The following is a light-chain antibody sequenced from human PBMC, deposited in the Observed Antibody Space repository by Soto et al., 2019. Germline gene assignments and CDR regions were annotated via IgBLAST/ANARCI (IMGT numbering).Light chain of an antibody. CDR3: QQYHNWPPRT. CDR1: QSVSSN. CDR2: GAS. V-gene: IGKV3-15*01. J-gene: IGKJ1*01. Sequence: EIVMTQSPATLSVSPGERVTLSCRASQSVSSNLAWYQQKLGQAPRLLIYGASTRATCIPARFSGGGSETEFTLTISSLQSEDFAVYYCQQYHNWPPRTFGQGTKVEIK.